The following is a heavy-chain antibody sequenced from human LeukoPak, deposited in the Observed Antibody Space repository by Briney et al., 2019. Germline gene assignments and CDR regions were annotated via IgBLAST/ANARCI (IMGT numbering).Heavy chain of an antibody. D-gene: IGHD3-16*01. Sequence: PGGSLRISCVASGFTFSSYWMSWVRQAPGKGLEWVANIKQDESEKYYVDSVKGRFIISRDNAKNSLYLQMNSLRAEDTALYHCARKGVGGELGGFDYWGQGTLVTVSS. V-gene: IGHV3-7*03. J-gene: IGHJ4*02. CDR3: ARKGVGGELGGFDY. CDR1: GFTFSSYW. CDR2: IKQDESEK.